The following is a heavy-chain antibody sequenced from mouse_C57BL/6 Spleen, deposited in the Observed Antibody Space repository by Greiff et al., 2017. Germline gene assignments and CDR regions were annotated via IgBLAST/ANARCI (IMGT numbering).Heavy chain of an antibody. J-gene: IGHJ1*03. CDR1: GYTFTTYP. CDR2: FHPYNDDT. D-gene: IGHD2-5*01. V-gene: IGHV1-47*01. Sequence: LQESGAELVKPGASVKMSCKASGYTFTTYPIEWMKQNHGKSLEWIGNFHPYNDDTKYNEKFKGKATLTVEKSSSTVYLELSRLTSDDSAVYYCARAYYSNYWYVDVWGTGTTVTVSS. CDR3: ARAYYSNYWYVDV.